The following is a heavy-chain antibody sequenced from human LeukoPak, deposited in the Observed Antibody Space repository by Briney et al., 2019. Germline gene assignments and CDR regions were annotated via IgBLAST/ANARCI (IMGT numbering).Heavy chain of an antibody. CDR1: GFTFSSYE. Sequence: GGSLRLSCAASGFTFSSYEMNWVRPAPGKGLERVSYISSSDNTVYYADSVKGRFTISRDNAKNSLYLQMNSLRAEDTAVYYCARDSGYDGFDYWGQGTLVTVSS. CDR2: ISSSDNTV. V-gene: IGHV3-48*03. J-gene: IGHJ4*02. CDR3: ARDSGYDGFDY. D-gene: IGHD5-12*01.